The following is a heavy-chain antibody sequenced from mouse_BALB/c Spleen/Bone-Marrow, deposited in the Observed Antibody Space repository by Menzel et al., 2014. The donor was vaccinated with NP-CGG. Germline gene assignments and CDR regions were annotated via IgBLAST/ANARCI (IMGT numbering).Heavy chain of an antibody. CDR2: ISSGGSYT. J-gene: IGHJ2*01. V-gene: IGHV5-9-4*01. Sequence: EVMLVESGGGLVKPGGSLKLSCAASGFTFSSCAMSWVRQSPEKRLEWVAEISSGGSYTYYPDTVTGRFTISRDNAKNTLYLEMSSLRSEDTAMYYCARGGNYLDYWGQGTTLTVSS. CDR3: ARGGNYLDY. CDR1: GFTFSSCA.